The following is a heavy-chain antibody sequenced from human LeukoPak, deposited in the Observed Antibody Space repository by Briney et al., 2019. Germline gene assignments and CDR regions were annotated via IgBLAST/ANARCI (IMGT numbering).Heavy chain of an antibody. Sequence: SQTLSLTCTVSGGSISSGSYYWSWIRQPAGKGLEWIGRIYTSGSTNYTPSLKSRFTISVDTSKNQFSLKLSSVTAADTAVYYRARERRFWSGYNWFDPWGQGTLVAVSS. CDR1: GGSISSGSYY. J-gene: IGHJ5*02. D-gene: IGHD3-3*01. CDR3: ARERRFWSGYNWFDP. V-gene: IGHV4-61*02. CDR2: IYTSGST.